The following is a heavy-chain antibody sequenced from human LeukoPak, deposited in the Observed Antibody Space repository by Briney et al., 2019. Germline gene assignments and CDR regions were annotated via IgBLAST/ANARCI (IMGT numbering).Heavy chain of an antibody. Sequence: SETLSLTCAVYGGSFSGYYWSWIRQPPGKGLEWIGEINHRGSTNYNPSLKSRVTISVDTSKNQFSLKLSSVTAADTAVYYCARSRITNWFDPWGQGTLVTVSS. CDR1: GGSFSGYY. V-gene: IGHV4-34*01. CDR2: INHRGST. CDR3: ARSRITNWFDP. D-gene: IGHD3-3*01. J-gene: IGHJ5*02.